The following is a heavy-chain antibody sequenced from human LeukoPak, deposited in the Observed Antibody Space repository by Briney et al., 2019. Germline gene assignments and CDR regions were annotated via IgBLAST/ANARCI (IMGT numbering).Heavy chain of an antibody. J-gene: IGHJ4*02. V-gene: IGHV4-39*07. Sequence: SETLSLTCTVSGGSISSSSYYWGWIRQAPGKGLEWIATIYHSGSTYYNPSLQSRVTISLDTSKNQFSLKLGSVTAADTAVYYCARARARLWGFDYWGQGTLVTVSS. CDR1: GGSISSSSYY. CDR3: ARARARLWGFDY. CDR2: IYHSGST. D-gene: IGHD5-18*01.